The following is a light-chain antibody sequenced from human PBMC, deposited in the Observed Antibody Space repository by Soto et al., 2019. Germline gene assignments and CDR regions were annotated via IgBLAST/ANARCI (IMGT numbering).Light chain of an antibody. CDR2: EVS. CDR3: GSDAGSNNLA. CDR1: SSDVGGYNY. J-gene: IGLJ1*01. Sequence: QSALTQPPSASGSPGQSVTISCTGTSSDVGGYNYVSWYQQHPGKAPKLMIYEVSKRPSGVPDRFSGSKSGNTASLTVSGLQAEDEADYYCGSDAGSNNLAFGPGTKLTVL. V-gene: IGLV2-8*01.